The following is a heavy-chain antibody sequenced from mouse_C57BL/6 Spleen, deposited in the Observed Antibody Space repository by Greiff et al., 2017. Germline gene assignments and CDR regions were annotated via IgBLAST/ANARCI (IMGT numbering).Heavy chain of an antibody. CDR3: ARNGYYPYYCDY. CDR1: GYTFTDYN. V-gene: IGHV1-22*01. J-gene: IGHJ2*01. CDR2: INPNNGGT. D-gene: IGHD2-3*01. Sequence: VQLQQSGPELVKPGASVKMSCKASGYTFTDYNMHWVKQSHGKSLEWIGYINPNNGGTSYNQKFKGKATLTVNKSSSTAYMELRSLTSEDSAVYYCARNGYYPYYCDYWGQGTTLTVSS.